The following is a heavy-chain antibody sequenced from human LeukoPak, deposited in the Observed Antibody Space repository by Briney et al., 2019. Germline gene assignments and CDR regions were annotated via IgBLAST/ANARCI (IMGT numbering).Heavy chain of an antibody. V-gene: IGHV3-23*01. CDR2: ISGSGGST. Sequence: GGSLRLSCAASGFTFSSYAMSWVRQAPGEGMEWVSAISGSGGSTYYADSVKGRFTISRDNSKNTLYLQMNSLRAEDTAVYYCAKGSRSWWYYFDYWGQGTLVTVSS. CDR3: AKGSRSWWYYFDY. CDR1: GFTFSSYA. D-gene: IGHD2-15*01. J-gene: IGHJ4*02.